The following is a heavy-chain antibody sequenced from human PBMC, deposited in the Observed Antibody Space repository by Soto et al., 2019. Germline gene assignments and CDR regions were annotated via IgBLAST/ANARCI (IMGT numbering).Heavy chain of an antibody. CDR3: ACITSVRGVTALDY. Sequence: ASVKVSCKASGYTFTGYYMHWVRQAPGQGLEWMGWINPNSGGTNYAQKFQGRVTMTRDTSISTAYMELSRLRSDDTAVYYCACITSVRGVTALDYWGQGTLVTVSS. D-gene: IGHD3-10*01. V-gene: IGHV1-2*02. CDR2: INPNSGGT. J-gene: IGHJ4*02. CDR1: GYTFTGYY.